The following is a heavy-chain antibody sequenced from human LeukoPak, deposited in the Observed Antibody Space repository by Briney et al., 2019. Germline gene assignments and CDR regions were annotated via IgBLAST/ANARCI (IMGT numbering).Heavy chain of an antibody. CDR1: GYTFTSYG. Sequence: ASVKVSCKASGYTFTSYGISWVRQAPVQGLEWMGWISAYNGNTNYAQKRQGRVTMTTGTSTSTAHMELRSLRSDDTAVYYCARDSGDTAMVNDYWGQGTLVTVSS. V-gene: IGHV1-18*01. J-gene: IGHJ4*02. CDR3: ARDSGDTAMVNDY. CDR2: ISAYNGNT. D-gene: IGHD5-18*01.